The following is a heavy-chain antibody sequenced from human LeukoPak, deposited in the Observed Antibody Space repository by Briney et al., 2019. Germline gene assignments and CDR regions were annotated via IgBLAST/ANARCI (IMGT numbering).Heavy chain of an antibody. Sequence: SVKVSCKASGGTFSSYAISWVRQAPGQGLEWMGRIIPILGIANYAQKFQGRVTLTRDTSISTAYMEVSSLRFDDTAFYYCARAPMGTAPLYWGQGTLVTVSS. CDR2: IIPILGIA. V-gene: IGHV1-69*04. J-gene: IGHJ4*02. CDR1: GGTFSSYA. D-gene: IGHD1/OR15-1a*01. CDR3: ARAPMGTAPLY.